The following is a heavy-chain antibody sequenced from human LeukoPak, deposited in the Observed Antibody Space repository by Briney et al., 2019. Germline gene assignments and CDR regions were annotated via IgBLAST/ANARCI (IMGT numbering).Heavy chain of an antibody. CDR3: AKIAVAGQFDY. V-gene: IGHV3-21*01. CDR1: GFTFSSYA. CDR2: ISSSSSYI. Sequence: GGSLRLSCATSGFTFSSYAMSWVRQAPDKGLEWVSSISSSSSYIYYADSVKGRFTISRDNAKNSLYLQMNSLRAEDTAVYYCAKIAVAGQFDYWGQGTLVTVSS. J-gene: IGHJ4*02. D-gene: IGHD6-19*01.